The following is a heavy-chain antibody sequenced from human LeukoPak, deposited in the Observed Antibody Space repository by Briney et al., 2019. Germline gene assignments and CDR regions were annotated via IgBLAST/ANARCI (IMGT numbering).Heavy chain of an antibody. CDR3: ARGGIAGRPVYYYYIDV. V-gene: IGHV3-21*01. D-gene: IGHD6-6*01. CDR2: ISAVSTYI. CDR1: GFTFSSYT. Sequence: GGSLRLSCAAAGFTFSSYTIHWVRQAPGKGLEGVSSISAVSTYIYYADSVKGRFTISRDNVENSAYPKLSGLTAHDTAIYYCARGGIAGRPVYYYYIDVWGKGTTVTVSS. J-gene: IGHJ6*03.